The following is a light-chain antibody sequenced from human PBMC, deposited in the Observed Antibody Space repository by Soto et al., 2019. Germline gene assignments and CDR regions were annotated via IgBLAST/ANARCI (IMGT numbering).Light chain of an antibody. CDR2: AAS. CDR1: QAISGW. Sequence: DVQMTQAPSSVSASVGDRVTITCRASQAISGWLAWYQQKPGKAPKLLIYAASSLQSGVPSRFSGSGSGTDFTLTISRLQPEHFATYYCQQANKFPETFGQGTKVEVK. J-gene: IGKJ1*01. V-gene: IGKV1-12*01. CDR3: QQANKFPET.